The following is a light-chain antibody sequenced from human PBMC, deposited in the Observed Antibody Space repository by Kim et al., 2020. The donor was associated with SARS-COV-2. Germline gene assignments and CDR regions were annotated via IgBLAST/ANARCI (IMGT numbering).Light chain of an antibody. CDR1: SDDVGASDF. Sequence: QSALTQPRSVSGSPGQSVTISCTGTSDDVGASDFVSWYQQHPGKAPRLIIYDVNERPSGVSYRFSASKSGNTASLTISGLQVEDEGHYHCCSYAVTPSSWVFGGGTQLTVL. V-gene: IGLV2-11*01. CDR3: CSYAVTPSSWV. CDR2: DVN. J-gene: IGLJ3*02.